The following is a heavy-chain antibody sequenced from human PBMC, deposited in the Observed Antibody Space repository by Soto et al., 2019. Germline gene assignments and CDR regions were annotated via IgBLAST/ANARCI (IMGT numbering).Heavy chain of an antibody. J-gene: IGHJ4*02. CDR3: VAVAGTAARSFFDY. CDR1: GGTFSSYA. CDR2: IIPIFGTA. V-gene: IGHV1-69*13. Sequence: ASVKVSCKASGGTFSSYAISWVQQAPGQGLEWMGGIIPIFGTANYAQKFQGRVTITADESTSTAYMELSSLRSEDTAVYYCVAVAGTAARSFFDYWGQGTLVTVSS. D-gene: IGHD6-19*01.